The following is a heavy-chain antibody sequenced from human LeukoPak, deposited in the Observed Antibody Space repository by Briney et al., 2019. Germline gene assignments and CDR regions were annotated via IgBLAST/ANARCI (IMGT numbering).Heavy chain of an antibody. V-gene: IGHV3-30*01. CDR1: GFTFSNYW. J-gene: IGHJ3*02. Sequence: GGSLRLSCAASGFTFSNYWMNWVRQAPDKGLEWVAVISFDGSKKYFADSVKGRFTISRDNSKNTLYLQMDSLRAEDMAVYYCASQVVVVAATEKNAFDIWGQGTMVTVSS. CDR3: ASQVVVVAATEKNAFDI. D-gene: IGHD2-15*01. CDR2: ISFDGSKK.